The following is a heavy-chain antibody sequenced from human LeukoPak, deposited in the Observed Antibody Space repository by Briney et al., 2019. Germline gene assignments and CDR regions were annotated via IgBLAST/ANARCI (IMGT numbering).Heavy chain of an antibody. J-gene: IGHJ4*02. CDR1: GDSMSSGYY. CDR3: ARHSSGWTFDY. D-gene: IGHD6-19*01. CDR2: IYHSGST. V-gene: IGHV4-38-2*01. Sequence: SETLSLTCAVSGDSMSSGYYWGWIRQPPGKGLEWIGSIYHSGSTYYNPSLKSRVTISVDTSKNQFSLKLSSVTAADPAVYYCARHSSGWTFDYWGQGTLVTVSS.